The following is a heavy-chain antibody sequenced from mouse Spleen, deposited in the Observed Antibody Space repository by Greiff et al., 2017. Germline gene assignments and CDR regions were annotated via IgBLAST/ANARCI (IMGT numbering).Heavy chain of an antibody. J-gene: IGHJ2*01. D-gene: IGHD3-1*01. CDR1: GYTFTSYT. CDR2: INPSSGYT. Sequence: VQLQESGAELARPGASVKMSCKASGYTFTSYTMHWVKQRPGQGLEWIGYINPSSGYTNYNQKFKDKATLTADKSSSTAYMQLSSLTSEDSAVYYCARSGGLDYFDYWGQGTTLTVSS. CDR3: ARSGGLDYFDY. V-gene: IGHV1-4*01.